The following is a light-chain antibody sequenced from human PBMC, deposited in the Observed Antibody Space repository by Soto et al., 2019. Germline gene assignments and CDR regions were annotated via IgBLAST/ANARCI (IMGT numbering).Light chain of an antibody. Sequence: QSVLTQPPSASGTPGQRVTISCSGSSSNIGRNAVHWYQQLPGTAPKLLIYSNDQRPSGVPGRFSGSKSGTSASLVISGLQVDDEADYDCAAWDDILNDNWVFGGGTKLTVL. CDR3: AAWDDILNDNWV. CDR1: SSNIGRNA. J-gene: IGLJ3*02. V-gene: IGLV1-44*01. CDR2: SND.